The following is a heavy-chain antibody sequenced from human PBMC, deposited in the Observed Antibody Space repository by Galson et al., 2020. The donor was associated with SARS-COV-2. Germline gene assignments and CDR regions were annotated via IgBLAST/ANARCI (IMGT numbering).Heavy chain of an antibody. CDR1: GFSFSSYA. V-gene: IGHV3-48*03. Sequence: GESLKISCAASGFSFSSYAVNWVRQAPGKGLEWVSYTSSSGSTIYYADSVKGRFTVSRDNAKNLLYLQMNSLRAEDTAVYYCARVGTKWLIDFDYWGQGTLVTVCS. D-gene: IGHD5-12*01. J-gene: IGHJ4*02. CDR3: ARVGTKWLIDFDY. CDR2: TSSSGSTI.